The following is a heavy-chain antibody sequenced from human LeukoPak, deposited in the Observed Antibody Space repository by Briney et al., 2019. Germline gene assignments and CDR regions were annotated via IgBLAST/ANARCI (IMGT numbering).Heavy chain of an antibody. CDR2: IYYSGST. Sequence: SETLSLTCTVSGGSISSSSYYWGWIRQPPGKGLEWIGSIYYSGSTYYNPSLKSRVTISVDTSKNQFSLKLSSVTAADTAVYYCARRGYYDSSGYPVDYWGQGTLVTVFS. J-gene: IGHJ4*02. V-gene: IGHV4-39*01. D-gene: IGHD3-22*01. CDR3: ARRGYYDSSGYPVDY. CDR1: GGSISSSSYY.